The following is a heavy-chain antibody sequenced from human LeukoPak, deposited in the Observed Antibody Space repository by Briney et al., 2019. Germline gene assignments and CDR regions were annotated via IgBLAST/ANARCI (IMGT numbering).Heavy chain of an antibody. CDR1: GFTLSGHY. V-gene: IGHV3-72*01. CDR2: TRNKVNSYTT. Sequence: GGSLRLSCAASGFTLSGHYMEWVRQAPGKGLEWVGRTRNKVNSYTTEYAASVKGRFTISRDESKNSLSLQMNSLRSEDTAVYYCARGYSGYFYYWGQGTLVTVSS. D-gene: IGHD5-12*01. J-gene: IGHJ4*02. CDR3: ARGYSGYFYY.